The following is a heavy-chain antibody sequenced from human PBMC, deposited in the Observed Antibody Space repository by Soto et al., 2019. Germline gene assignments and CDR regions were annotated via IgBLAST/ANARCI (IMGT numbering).Heavy chain of an antibody. V-gene: IGHV3-21*01. Sequence: GGSLRLSCAASGVTFSSYSRNWVRQAPGKGLEWVSSISSSSSYIYYADSVKGRFTISRDNAKNSLYLQMNSLRAEDTAVYYCARERSCGDITPCFDPWGQGTLVTVSS. CDR2: ISSSSSYI. CDR1: GVTFSSYS. J-gene: IGHJ5*02. CDR3: ARERSCGDITPCFDP. D-gene: IGHD1-20*01.